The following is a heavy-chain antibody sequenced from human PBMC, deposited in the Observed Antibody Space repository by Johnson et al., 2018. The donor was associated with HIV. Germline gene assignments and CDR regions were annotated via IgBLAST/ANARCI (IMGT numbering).Heavy chain of an antibody. CDR2: ISWNSGSI. CDR1: GFTFSSYW. Sequence: VQLVESGGGLVQPGGSLRLSCAASGFTFSSYWMSWVRQAPGKGLEWVSCISWNSGSIGYADSVKGRFTISRDNAKNSLYLQMNSLKTEDTAVYYCSTDVTDTVTTYYNAFDVWGQGTMVTVSS. J-gene: IGHJ3*01. CDR3: STDVTDTVTTYYNAFDV. V-gene: IGHV3-48*04. D-gene: IGHD4-11*01.